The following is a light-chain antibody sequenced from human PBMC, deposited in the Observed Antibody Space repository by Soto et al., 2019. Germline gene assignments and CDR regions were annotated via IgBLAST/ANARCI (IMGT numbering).Light chain of an antibody. CDR2: DVS. CDR3: SSYTRSSTVV. Sequence: QSVLTQPASVSASPGQSITISCTGTSSDIGGYNYVSWYQQQPGKAPKLMIYDVSNRPSGVSNRLSGSKSGNTASLTISGLQAEDEADYYCSSYTRSSTVVFGGGTKVTVL. V-gene: IGLV2-14*03. J-gene: IGLJ2*01. CDR1: SSDIGGYNY.